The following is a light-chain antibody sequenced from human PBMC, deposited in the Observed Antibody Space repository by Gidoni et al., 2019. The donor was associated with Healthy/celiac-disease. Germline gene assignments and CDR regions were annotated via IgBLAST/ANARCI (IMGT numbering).Light chain of an antibody. Sequence: DIQMTQSQSSLSASVGDRVTITCQASQDVYNYLNWYQQKPGKAPKLLIYDASNLETGVPSRFSGSGSGTDFTFTISSLQPEDIATYYCQQYDNLPPYTFGQGTRLEIK. J-gene: IGKJ2*01. CDR1: QDVYNY. CDR2: DAS. CDR3: QQYDNLPPYT. V-gene: IGKV1-33*01.